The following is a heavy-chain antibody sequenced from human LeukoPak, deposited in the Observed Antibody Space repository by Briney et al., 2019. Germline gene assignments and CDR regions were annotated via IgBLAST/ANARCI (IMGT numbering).Heavy chain of an antibody. V-gene: IGHV1-46*01. CDR3: ARDETLGATLY. CDR2: INPSGGST. CDR1: GYTFTSYY. Sequence: ASVKVSCKASGYTFTSYYMHWVRQAPGQGLEWMGIINPSGGSTSYAQKFQGRVTMTRDMSTSTVYMGLSSLRSEDTAVYYCARDETLGATLYWGQGTLVTVSS. J-gene: IGHJ4*02. D-gene: IGHD1-26*01.